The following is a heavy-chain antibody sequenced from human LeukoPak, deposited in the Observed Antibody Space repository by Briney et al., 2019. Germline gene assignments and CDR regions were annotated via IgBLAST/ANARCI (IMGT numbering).Heavy chain of an antibody. D-gene: IGHD3-22*01. V-gene: IGHV3-9*01. CDR2: MNWNSDNI. CDR1: GLTFNDHA. J-gene: IGHJ3*02. CDR3: ARASYYYDATGLGAVDI. Sequence: PPGRSLRLSCAAPGLTFNDHAMYWVRQAPGKGLEWVSGMNWNSDNIGYADSVKGRFTISRDDAKNPLFLQMNSLRTEDTALYYCARASYYYDATGLGAVDIWGEGTMVTVP.